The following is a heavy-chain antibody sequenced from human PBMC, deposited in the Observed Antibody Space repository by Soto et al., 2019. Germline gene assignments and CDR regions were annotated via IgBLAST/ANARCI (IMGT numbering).Heavy chain of an antibody. CDR1: GYTFTSYG. Sequence: ASVKVSCKASGYTFTSYGISWVRQAPGQGLEWMGWISAYNGNTNYAQKLQGRVTMTTDTSTSTAYMELRSLRSDDTAVYYFARDPYYYDSSGYYRLDAFDIWGQGTMVTVSS. J-gene: IGHJ3*02. D-gene: IGHD3-22*01. CDR3: ARDPYYYDSSGYYRLDAFDI. V-gene: IGHV1-18*01. CDR2: ISAYNGNT.